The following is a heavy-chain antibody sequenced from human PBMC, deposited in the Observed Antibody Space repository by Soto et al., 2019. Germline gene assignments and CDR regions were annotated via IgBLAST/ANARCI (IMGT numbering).Heavy chain of an antibody. CDR2: ITPYNGNV. D-gene: IGHD7-27*01. CDR3: ARSATSGDQHFIDS. Sequence: QMQLLQSGAEVMKTGSSVKISCKTSGWIFSFQYLHWVRQAPGQGLEWLGWITPYNGNVKYAQHFQDRISLTRDNSVIPLFLELRNLRSEDTGLYYCARSATSGDQHFIDSWGEGTLVTVSS. CDR1: GWIFSFQY. J-gene: IGHJ4*02. V-gene: IGHV1-45*02.